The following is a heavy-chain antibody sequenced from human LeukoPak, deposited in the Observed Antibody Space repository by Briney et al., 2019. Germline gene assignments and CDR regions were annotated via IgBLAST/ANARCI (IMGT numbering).Heavy chain of an antibody. CDR2: IIPIFGTP. Sequence: ASVKVSCKASGYTLTSYYMHWVRQAPGQGLEWMGGIIPIFGTPNYAQKFQGRGTITTDESTSTAYMELSSLRSEDTAVNYCASPLGYCSGGSCPDYWGQGTLVTVSS. CDR1: GYTLTSYY. J-gene: IGHJ4*02. V-gene: IGHV1-69*05. D-gene: IGHD2-15*01. CDR3: ASPLGYCSGGSCPDY.